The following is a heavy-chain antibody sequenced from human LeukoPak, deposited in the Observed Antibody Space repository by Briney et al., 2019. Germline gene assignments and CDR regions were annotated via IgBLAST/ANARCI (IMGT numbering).Heavy chain of an antibody. J-gene: IGHJ6*02. Sequence: GGSLRLSCAASGFIFRDYYMSWIRQAPGKGLEWVSYISSSGSTIHHADSVKGRFTISRDNAKNSLYLQMNSLRAEDTAVYYCARDSTRGYQLLRRSRPGYGMDVWGQGTTVTVSS. CDR3: ARDSTRGYQLLRRSRPGYGMDV. CDR1: GFIFRDYY. CDR2: ISSSGSTI. D-gene: IGHD2-2*01. V-gene: IGHV3-11*04.